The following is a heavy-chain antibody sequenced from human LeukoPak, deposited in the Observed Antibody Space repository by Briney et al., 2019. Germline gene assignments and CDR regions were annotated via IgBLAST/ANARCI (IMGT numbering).Heavy chain of an antibody. D-gene: IGHD2-15*01. CDR1: GFSFSSYS. J-gene: IGHJ6*03. Sequence: PGGSLRLSCAASGFSFSSYSLNWVRQAPGKGLEWVSSISSSSDYIYYADSVKGRFIISRENAKNSLYPQMNSLRVEDTAVYYCARLYCGGGSCYSTFYYYYYYMDVWGKGTTVTVSS. CDR2: ISSSSDYI. CDR3: ARLYCGGGSCYSTFYYYYYYMDV. V-gene: IGHV3-21*01.